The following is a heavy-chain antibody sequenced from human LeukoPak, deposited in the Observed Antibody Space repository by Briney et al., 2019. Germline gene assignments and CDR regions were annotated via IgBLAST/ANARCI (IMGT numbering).Heavy chain of an antibody. CDR2: IYNNGGTT. CDR1: GFTFGDYA. Sequence: GGSLRLSCAASGFTFGDYAMTWVRQPPGKGLEWVSLIYNNGGTTFYADSVKGRFTISRDNSKNTLFLQMNSLRVEDTAVYYCAKKRPGLYVFDVWGQGTRVTVSS. CDR3: AKKRPGLYVFDV. V-gene: IGHV3-23*01. J-gene: IGHJ3*01.